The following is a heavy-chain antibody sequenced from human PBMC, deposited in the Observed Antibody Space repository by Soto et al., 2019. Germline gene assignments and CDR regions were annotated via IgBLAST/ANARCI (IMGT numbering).Heavy chain of an antibody. CDR3: ARGQSVNSYGTLRQKRYYFDY. CDR2: INHSGST. CDR1: CGSFHCYH. Sequence: SGTPAPPRAVYCGSFHCYHRGWVPPPPGKGAGGIGEINHSGSTNYNPSLKSRVTISVDTSKNQFSLKLSSVTAADTAVYYCARGQSVNSYGTLRQKRYYFDYWGQGTLVTVSS. J-gene: IGHJ4*02. D-gene: IGHD5-18*01. V-gene: IGHV4-34*01.